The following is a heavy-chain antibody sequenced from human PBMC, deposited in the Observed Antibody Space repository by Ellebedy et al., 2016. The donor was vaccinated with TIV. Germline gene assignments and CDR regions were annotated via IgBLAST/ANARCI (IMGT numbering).Heavy chain of an antibody. Sequence: MPGGSLRLSCSVSGGSTNSYYWTWIRQTPGKALEWIGPIYYTGTTNYTPSLKSRVTISVASSKNKFSLKLTAVTAADTAVYYCARLRYGGDPIFDLWGQGILVTVSS. CDR1: GGSTNSYY. D-gene: IGHD2-21*02. V-gene: IGHV4-59*08. CDR3: ARLRYGGDPIFDL. CDR2: IYYTGTT. J-gene: IGHJ4*02.